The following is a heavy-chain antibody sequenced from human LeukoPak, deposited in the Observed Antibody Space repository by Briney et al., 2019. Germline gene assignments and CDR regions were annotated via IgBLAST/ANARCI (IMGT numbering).Heavy chain of an antibody. CDR3: ATDISTHYFGS. Sequence: GRSLRLSCAASGISLRSYGMHWVRQAPGKGLEWVTFIWYDASNKYYAESVKGRFTISRDNSRNTVFLQMNSLRAEDTAIYYCATDISTHYFGSWGQGTLVTVSS. D-gene: IGHD3-9*01. V-gene: IGHV3-33*01. J-gene: IGHJ4*02. CDR2: IWYDASNK. CDR1: GISLRSYG.